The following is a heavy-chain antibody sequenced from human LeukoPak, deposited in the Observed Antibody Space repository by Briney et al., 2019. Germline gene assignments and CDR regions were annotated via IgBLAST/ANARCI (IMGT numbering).Heavy chain of an antibody. CDR2: ISGSGGST. J-gene: IGHJ4*02. CDR3: AKEVYSSGWYADY. Sequence: GGSLRLSCAASGFTFSSYAMSWVRQAPGKGLEWVSTISGSGGSTYYADSVKGRFTISRGNSKNTLYLQMSSLRAEDTASYYCAKEVYSSGWYADYWGQGTLVTVSS. V-gene: IGHV3-23*01. CDR1: GFTFSSYA. D-gene: IGHD6-19*01.